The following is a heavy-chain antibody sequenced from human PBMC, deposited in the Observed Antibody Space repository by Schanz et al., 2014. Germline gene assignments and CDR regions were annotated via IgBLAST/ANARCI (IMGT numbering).Heavy chain of an antibody. Sequence: VQLVQYGAEVKKPGSSVKVSCKVSGGTFNSYAISWVRQAAGQGLEWMGGIIPIFGTRNYAQGFQGRVTFTADDSTSTAYMELSSLRSEDTAVYYCARGDIVIEAPTYFDVWGRGTLVTVSS. CDR1: GGTFNSYA. D-gene: IGHD5-12*01. CDR3: ARGDIVIEAPTYFDV. J-gene: IGHJ2*01. V-gene: IGHV1-69*01. CDR2: IIPIFGTR.